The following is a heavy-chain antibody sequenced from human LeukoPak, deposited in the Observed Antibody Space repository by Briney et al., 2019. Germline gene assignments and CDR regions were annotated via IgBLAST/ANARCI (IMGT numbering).Heavy chain of an antibody. CDR1: GFTFISYS. J-gene: IGHJ4*02. V-gene: IGHV3-21*01. CDR3: ARAGMTTVTTSPKY. Sequence: GGSLRLSCAASGFTFISYSMSWARQAPGKGLEWVSSISSGSSYIYYADSVNGRFTISRDNAKNSLYLQMNSLRAEDTAVYYCARAGMTTVTTSPKYWGQGTLVTVSS. D-gene: IGHD4-17*01. CDR2: ISSGSSYI.